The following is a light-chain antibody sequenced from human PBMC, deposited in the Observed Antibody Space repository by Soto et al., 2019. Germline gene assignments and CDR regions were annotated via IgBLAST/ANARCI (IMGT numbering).Light chain of an antibody. CDR3: VQRTTWPWT. CDR2: DAS. CDR1: RSVSSH. Sequence: EIVLTQSPGTLSLSPGERATLSCRASRSVSSHLAWYQQKPGQAPRLLIYDASNRATGIPARFRGSGSGTDFTLTISSLEPEDFAVYHCVQRTTWPWTCGQGSKVEIK. V-gene: IGKV3-11*01. J-gene: IGKJ1*01.